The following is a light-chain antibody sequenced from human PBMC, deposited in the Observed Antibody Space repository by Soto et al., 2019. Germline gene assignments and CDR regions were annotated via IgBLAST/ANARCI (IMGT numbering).Light chain of an antibody. J-gene: IGKJ1*01. CDR2: GAS. CDR1: EGVGSN. CDR3: QQYENWLRT. Sequence: EIVMTQSPPTLSVSPGERVTLSCRGSEGVGSNLAWYNHKPGQAPRIVVFGASTRAAGVPPRFSGSGAGSQFTLTIDSMQSEDSGVYYCQQYENWLRTFGQGTKV. V-gene: IGKV3-15*01.